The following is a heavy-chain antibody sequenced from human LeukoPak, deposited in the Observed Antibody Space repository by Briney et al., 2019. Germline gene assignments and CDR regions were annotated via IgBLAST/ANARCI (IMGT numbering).Heavy chain of an antibody. D-gene: IGHD2-21*01. V-gene: IGHV4-39*01. Sequence: PSETLSLTCTVSGGSISSSSYYWGWIRQPPGKGLEWIGSIYYSGSTYYNPSLKSRVTISVDTSKNQFSLKLSSVTAADTAVYYCARATHIVVVIAGFDYWAREPWSPSPQ. CDR3: ARATHIVVVIAGFDY. CDR1: GGSISSSSYY. J-gene: IGHJ4*02. CDR2: IYYSGST.